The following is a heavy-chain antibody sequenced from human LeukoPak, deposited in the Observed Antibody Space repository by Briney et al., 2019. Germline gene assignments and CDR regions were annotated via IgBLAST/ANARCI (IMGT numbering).Heavy chain of an antibody. D-gene: IGHD3-22*01. J-gene: IGHJ3*02. Sequence: ASVKVSCKASGHTLTGYYIHGVRQAPGQWLDLMGRINPNNGGTNYAQKFQGRVTMTRDMSMSTAYMELSRLRSDDTAVYYCAGEDNSSGYRPFDIWGQGTMVTVPS. CDR1: GHTLTGYY. V-gene: IGHV1-2*06. CDR3: AGEDNSSGYRPFDI. CDR2: INPNNGGT.